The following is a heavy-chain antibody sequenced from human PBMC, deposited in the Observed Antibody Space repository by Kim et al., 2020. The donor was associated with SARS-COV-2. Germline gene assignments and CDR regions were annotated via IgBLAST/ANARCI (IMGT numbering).Heavy chain of an antibody. CDR1: GYTFTDYG. CDR2: ISGYNGDR. Sequence: ASVKVSCKASGYTFTDYGVSWVRQAPGQGLEWMGWISGYNGDRKYAQKFQRRVTMTTDTSTNTAYMELRRLRADDTGVYYCARDGDAVESIWGRGTQVTVSS. V-gene: IGHV1-18*01. D-gene: IGHD3-10*01. J-gene: IGHJ4*02. CDR3: ARDGDAVESI.